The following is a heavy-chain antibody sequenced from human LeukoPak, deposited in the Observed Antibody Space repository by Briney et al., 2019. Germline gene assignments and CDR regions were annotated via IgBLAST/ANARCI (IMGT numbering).Heavy chain of an antibody. CDR1: GFSLSSYW. V-gene: IGHV3-7*01. Sequence: GGSLRLSCAVSGFSLSSYWMSWLRQAQGKELEWVANIKQDGSEKYYVDSVKGRFTISRDNAKNSLYLQMNSLRAEDTAVYYCARGGRVVPAAISDYWGQGTLVTVSS. CDR2: IKQDGSEK. D-gene: IGHD2-2*02. J-gene: IGHJ4*02. CDR3: ARGGRVVPAAISDY.